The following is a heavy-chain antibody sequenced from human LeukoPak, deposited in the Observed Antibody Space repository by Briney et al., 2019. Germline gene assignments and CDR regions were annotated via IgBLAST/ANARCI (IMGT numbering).Heavy chain of an antibody. J-gene: IGHJ6*03. CDR2: VYYSGST. V-gene: IGHV4-59*01. CDR3: ASGTLSFYYMDV. D-gene: IGHD3-16*02. Sequence: SETLSLTCTVSGGSISSYYWSWIRQPPGKGLEWIGYVYYSGSTIYNPSLKSRVTISVDTSKNQFSLRLSSVTAADTAVYYCASGTLSFYYMDVWGKGTTVTISS. CDR1: GGSISSYY.